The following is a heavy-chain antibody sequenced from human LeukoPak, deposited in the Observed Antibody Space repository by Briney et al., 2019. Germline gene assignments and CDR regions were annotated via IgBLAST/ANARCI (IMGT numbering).Heavy chain of an antibody. CDR2: IYHSGST. CDR1: GGSISSGGYY. D-gene: IGHD1-26*01. J-gene: IGHJ4*02. Sequence: PSQTLSLTCTVSGGSISSGGYYWSWTRQPPGKGLEWIGYIYHSGSTYYNPSLKSRVTISVDRSENQFSLKLSSVTAADTAVYYCARAGGSYFSFDYWGQGTLVTVSS. V-gene: IGHV4-30-2*01. CDR3: ARAGGSYFSFDY.